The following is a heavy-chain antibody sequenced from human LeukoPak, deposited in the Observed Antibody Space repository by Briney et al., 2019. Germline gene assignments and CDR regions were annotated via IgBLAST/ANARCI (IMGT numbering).Heavy chain of an antibody. CDR3: ARDLNWETY. D-gene: IGHD7-27*01. V-gene: IGHV3-7*01. CDR2: IKQDGSEK. Sequence: GGSLRLSCAASGFTVSSYWMSWVRQAPGKGLEWVANIKQDGSEKYYVDSVKGRFTISRDNAKNSLYLQMNSLRAEDTAVYYCARDLNWETYWGQGTLVSVSS. J-gene: IGHJ4*02. CDR1: GFTVSSYW.